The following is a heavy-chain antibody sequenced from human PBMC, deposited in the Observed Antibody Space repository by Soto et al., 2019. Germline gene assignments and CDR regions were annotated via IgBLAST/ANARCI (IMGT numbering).Heavy chain of an antibody. V-gene: IGHV5-51*01. CDR1: GYSFTSYW. CDR3: ARISTSLHSSYYYYYYMDV. CDR2: IYPGDSDT. Sequence: GESLKISCKGSGYSFTSYWIGWVRQMPGKGLEWMGIIYPGDSDTRYSPSFQGQVTISADKSISTAYLQWSSLKASDTAMYYCARISTSLHSSYYYYYYMDVWGKGTTVTVSS. D-gene: IGHD2-2*01. J-gene: IGHJ6*03.